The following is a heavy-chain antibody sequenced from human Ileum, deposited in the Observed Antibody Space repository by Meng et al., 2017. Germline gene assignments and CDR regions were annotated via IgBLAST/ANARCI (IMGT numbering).Heavy chain of an antibody. CDR2: TYYNGSP. CDR3: ARERRHYYGSGSFDY. V-gene: IGHV4-30-4*01. J-gene: IGHJ4*02. Sequence: QVQLQESGPGLVKPSQTLSPTCSVSVGSFSSDNYYCTWIRQTPGKGLEWIGLTYYNGSPFYNPSLRSRVTISVDTSKDQFSLKLTSVTAADTAVYYCARERRHYYGSGSFDYWGQGILVTVSS. CDR1: VGSFSSDNYY. D-gene: IGHD3-10*01.